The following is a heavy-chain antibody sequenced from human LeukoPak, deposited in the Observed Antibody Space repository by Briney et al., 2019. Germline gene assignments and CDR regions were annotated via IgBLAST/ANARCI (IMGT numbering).Heavy chain of an antibody. CDR2: IYYSGST. D-gene: IGHD2-2*01. V-gene: IGHV4-59*01. CDR3: AREVPSRPYYMDV. CDR1: GGSISSYY. J-gene: IGHJ6*03. Sequence: SETLPLTCTVSGGSISSYYWSWIRQPPGKGLEWIGYIYYSGSTNYNPSLKSRVTISVDTSKNQFSLKLSSVTAADTAVYYCAREVPSRPYYMDVWGKGTTVTVSS.